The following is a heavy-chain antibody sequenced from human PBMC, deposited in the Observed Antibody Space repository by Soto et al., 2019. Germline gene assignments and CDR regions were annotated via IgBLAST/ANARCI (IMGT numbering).Heavy chain of an antibody. D-gene: IGHD2-2*01. CDR3: ARVGIPDLGYCSSTSCYGLDY. CDR1: GGTFSSYA. CDR2: IIPIFGTA. J-gene: IGHJ4*02. Sequence: QVQLVQSGAEVKKPGSSVKVSCKASGGTFSSYAISWVRQAPGQGLEWMGGIIPIFGTANYAQKFQGRVTITADESTSTAYMELSSLRSEDTAVYYCARVGIPDLGYCSSTSCYGLDYWGQGTLVTVSS. V-gene: IGHV1-69*01.